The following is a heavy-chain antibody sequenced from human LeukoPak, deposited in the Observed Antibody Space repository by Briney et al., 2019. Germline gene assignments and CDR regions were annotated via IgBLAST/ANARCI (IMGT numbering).Heavy chain of an antibody. V-gene: IGHV4-59*01. CDR1: GGSISSYY. CDR3: ARGEYQLLYGLFDP. D-gene: IGHD2-2*02. J-gene: IGHJ5*02. Sequence: PSETLSLTCTVSGGSISSYYWSWIRQPPGKGLEWIGYIYYSGSTNYNPSLKSRVTISVDTSKNQFSLKLSSVTAADTAVYYCARGEYQLLYGLFDPWGQGTLVTDSS. CDR2: IYYSGST.